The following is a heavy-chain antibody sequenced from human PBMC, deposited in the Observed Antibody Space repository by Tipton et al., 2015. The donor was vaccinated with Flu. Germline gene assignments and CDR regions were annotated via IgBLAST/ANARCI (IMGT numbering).Heavy chain of an antibody. D-gene: IGHD3-3*01. Sequence: TLSLTCTVSGGSISSYYWSWIRQPPGKGLEWIGYIYYSGSTNYNPSLKSRVTISVDTSKNQFSLKLSSVTAADTAVYYCARSLYYDFWSGSAGYWGQGTLVTVSS. V-gene: IGHV4-59*01. J-gene: IGHJ4*02. CDR1: GGSISSYY. CDR3: ARSLYYDFWSGSAGY. CDR2: IYYSGST.